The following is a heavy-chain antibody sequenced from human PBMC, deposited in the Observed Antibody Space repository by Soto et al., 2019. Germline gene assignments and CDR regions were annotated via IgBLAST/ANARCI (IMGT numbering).Heavy chain of an antibody. CDR2: MSHSGGT. CDR3: ARAERGTATTVVDAFDI. D-gene: IGHD1-1*01. J-gene: IGHJ3*02. CDR1: GGSFCGYY. V-gene: IGHV4-34*01. Sequence: HSETPSLTCAVCGGSFCGYYWSGIRQHPGKGLEWIGEMSHSGGTHFNPSLKSRVTISVDTSKNQFSLKMSSVTTADTALYYCARAERGTATTVVDAFDIWGPGTMVTVSS.